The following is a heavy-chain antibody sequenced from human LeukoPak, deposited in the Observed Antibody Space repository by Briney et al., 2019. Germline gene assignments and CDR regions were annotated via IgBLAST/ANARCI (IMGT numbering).Heavy chain of an antibody. D-gene: IGHD2-2*01. V-gene: IGHV4-34*01. Sequence: KPSETLSLTCAVYGGSFSGYYWSWIRQPPGKRLEWIGEINHSGSTNYNPSLKSRLTISVDTSKNQFSLKLSSVTAADTAVYYCVLRRVPREWFDPWGQGTLVTVSS. CDR2: INHSGST. CDR1: GGSFSGYY. CDR3: VLRRVPREWFDP. J-gene: IGHJ5*02.